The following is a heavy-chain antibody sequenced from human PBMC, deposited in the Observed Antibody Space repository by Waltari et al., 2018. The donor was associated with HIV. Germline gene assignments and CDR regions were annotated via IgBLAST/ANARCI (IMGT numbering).Heavy chain of an antibody. V-gene: IGHV4-39*01. Sequence: QLQLQESGPGLVKPSETLSLTCTVSGDSISSSSYYRGWIRQPPGKGLEWIGSIYYSGSTAYNPSRKSRVTISVDTSKNQFSLKLSSVTAADTAVYYCARQSFYDNWWFDPWGQGTLVTVFS. CDR3: ARQSFYDNWWFDP. CDR1: GDSISSSSYY. CDR2: IYYSGST. J-gene: IGHJ5*02. D-gene: IGHD1-20*01.